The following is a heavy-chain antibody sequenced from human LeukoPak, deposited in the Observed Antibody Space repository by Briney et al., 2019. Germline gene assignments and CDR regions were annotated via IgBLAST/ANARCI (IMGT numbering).Heavy chain of an antibody. Sequence: ASVKVSCKASGYIFTAHYIHWVRQAPGQGLEWMGWINPNNGVTNYAQKFQGRVTMTRDMSITTAYMELSSLRSGDTAVYYCVRIYYGPDYWGQGTLVTVSS. CDR1: GYIFTAHY. V-gene: IGHV1-2*02. CDR2: INPNNGVT. CDR3: VRIYYGPDY. D-gene: IGHD4-17*01. J-gene: IGHJ4*02.